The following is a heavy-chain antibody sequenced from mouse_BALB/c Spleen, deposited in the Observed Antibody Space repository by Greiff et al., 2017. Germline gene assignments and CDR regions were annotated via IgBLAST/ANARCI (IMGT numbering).Heavy chain of an antibody. CDR3: ARGGSYAMDY. CDR2: ISSGSSTI. CDR1: GFTFSSFG. J-gene: IGHJ4*01. Sequence: EVNLVESGGGLVQPGGSRKLSCAASGFTFSSFGMHWVRQAPEKGLEWVAYISSGSSTIYYADTVKGRFTISRDNPKNTLFLQMTSLRSEDTAMYYCARGGSYAMDYWGQGTSVTVSS. V-gene: IGHV5-17*02.